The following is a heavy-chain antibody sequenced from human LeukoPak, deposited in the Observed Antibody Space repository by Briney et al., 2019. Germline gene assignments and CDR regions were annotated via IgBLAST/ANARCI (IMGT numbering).Heavy chain of an antibody. CDR2: ISGSGGST. V-gene: IGHV3-23*01. CDR3: AKMGTLWFGEQEGGYGMDV. D-gene: IGHD3-10*01. J-gene: IGHJ6*02. CDR1: GFTFSSYA. Sequence: PGGSLRLSCAASGFTFSSYAMSWVRQAPGKGLEWVSAISGSGGSTYYADSVKGRFTISRDNSKNTLYLQMNSLRAEDTAVYYCAKMGTLWFGEQEGGYGMDVWGQGTTVTVSS.